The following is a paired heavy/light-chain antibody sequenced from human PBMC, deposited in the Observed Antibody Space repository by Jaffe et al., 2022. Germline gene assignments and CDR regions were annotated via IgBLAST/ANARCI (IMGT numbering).Light chain of an antibody. V-gene: IGLV2-14*01. Sequence: QSALTQPASVSGSPGQSITISCTGTSTDVGGYDYVSWYQQDPGKAPKLIIYAVNNRPSGVSNRFSGSKSGDRASLTISGLQAEDEGVYYCSSYTGSGPYVFGTGTKVSVL. J-gene: IGLJ1*01. CDR3: SSYTGSGPYV. CDR1: STDVGGYDY. CDR2: AVN.
Heavy chain of an antibody. V-gene: IGHV3-48*01. CDR1: GFNFRTYG. CDR2: ISRDSSTI. D-gene: IGHD2-15*01. CDR3: ARGDCSGDNCPRYYYYYQMDV. J-gene: IGHJ6*03. Sequence: VESGGGLVQPGGSLRLSCAASGFNFRTYGMNWVRQAPGKGLEWFSYISRDSSTIYYTDSVKGRFTISRDNAKNSLYLQMNSLRAEDTAIYYCARGDCSGDNCPRYYYYYQMDVWGKGTSVTVSS.